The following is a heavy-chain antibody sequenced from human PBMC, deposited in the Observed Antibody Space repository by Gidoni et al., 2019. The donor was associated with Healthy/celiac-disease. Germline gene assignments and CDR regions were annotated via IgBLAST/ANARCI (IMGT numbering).Heavy chain of an antibody. CDR2: IYTSGST. J-gene: IGHJ4*02. CDR1: GGSISSGSYY. CDR3: ARDPRGVCYDY. V-gene: IGHV4-61*02. Sequence: QVQLQESGPGLVKPSQTLSLTCTVPGGSISSGSYYWSWIRQPAGKGLEWIGRIYTSGSTNYNPSLKSLVTISVDTSKNQFSLKLSSVTAADTAVYYCARDPRGVCYDYWGQGTLVTVSS. D-gene: IGHD2-8*02.